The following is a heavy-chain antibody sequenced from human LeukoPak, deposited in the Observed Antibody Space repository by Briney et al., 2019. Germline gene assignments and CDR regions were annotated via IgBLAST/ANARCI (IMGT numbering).Heavy chain of an antibody. D-gene: IGHD1-14*01. CDR3: ASSVSARPVRGAFDI. V-gene: IGHV1-2*02. J-gene: IGHJ3*02. CDR2: INPNSGGT. CDR1: GGTFSSYA. Sequence: ASVKVSCKASGGTFSSYAISWVRQAPGQGLEWMGWINPNSGGTNYAQKFQGRGTMTRDTSISTASMELSRLRSDDTAVYYCASSVSARPVRGAFDIGGQGTMVTVSS.